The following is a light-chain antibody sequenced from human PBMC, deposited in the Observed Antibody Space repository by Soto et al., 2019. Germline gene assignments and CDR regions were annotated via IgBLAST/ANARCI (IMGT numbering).Light chain of an antibody. CDR1: RSNIGAAFD. CDR3: QSYDSSLSAWV. J-gene: IGLJ3*02. V-gene: IGLV1-40*01. Sequence: QSVLTQPPSVSGAPGQRVTISCTGNRSNIGAAFDVHWYQHLPGTAPKLLIYANSNRPSGVPDRFSASKSVTSASLAISGLQAEDDGDYYCQSYDSSLSAWVFGGGTKLTV. CDR2: ANS.